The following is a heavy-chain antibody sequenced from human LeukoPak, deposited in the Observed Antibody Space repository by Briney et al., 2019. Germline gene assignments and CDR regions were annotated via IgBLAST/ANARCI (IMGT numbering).Heavy chain of an antibody. J-gene: IGHJ4*02. CDR3: ATSMVRGVINY. D-gene: IGHD3-10*01. CDR1: GGSISSNSYY. CDR2: IYTSGST. Sequence: SETLSLTCTVSGGSISSNSYYWSWIRQPAGKGLEWIGRIYTSGSTNYNPSLKSRVTISVDTSKNQFSLKLSSVTAADTAVYYCATSMVRGVINYWGQGTLVTVSS. V-gene: IGHV4-61*02.